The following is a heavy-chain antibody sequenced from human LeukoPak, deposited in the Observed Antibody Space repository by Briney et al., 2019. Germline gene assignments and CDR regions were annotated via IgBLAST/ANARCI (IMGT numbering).Heavy chain of an antibody. D-gene: IGHD3-22*01. J-gene: IGHJ2*01. CDR2: IYHSGST. Sequence: PSETLSLTCAVSGGSISSGGYSWSWIRQPPGKGLEWIGYIYHSGSTYYNPSLKSRVTISVDRSKNQFSLKLSSVTAADTAVYYCARGSDYYDSSDFWYFDLWGRGTLVTVSS. V-gene: IGHV4-30-2*01. CDR3: ARGSDYYDSSDFWYFDL. CDR1: GGSISSGGYS.